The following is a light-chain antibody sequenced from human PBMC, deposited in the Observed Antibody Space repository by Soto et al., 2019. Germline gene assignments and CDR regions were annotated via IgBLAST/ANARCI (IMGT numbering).Light chain of an antibody. V-gene: IGKV3-15*01. CDR2: GAS. J-gene: IGKJ1*01. CDR3: QQYNNWPPDRT. Sequence: EIVMTQSPATLSVSPGERATLSCRASQSVSSNLAWYQQKPGQAHRPLIYGASTRATGIPARFSGSGSGTEFTLTISSLQSEDFAIYFCQQYNNWPPDRTFGQGTKVEIK. CDR1: QSVSSN.